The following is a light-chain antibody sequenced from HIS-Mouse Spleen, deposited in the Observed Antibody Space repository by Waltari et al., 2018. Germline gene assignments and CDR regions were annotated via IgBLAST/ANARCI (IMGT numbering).Light chain of an antibody. CDR1: SSDFGGYNL. Sequence: QSALTQPAPVSGSPGQSITIPCPGTSSDFGGYNLVSWYQQHPGKAPKLMIYEGSKRPSGVSNRFSGSKSGNTASLTISGLQAEDEADYYCCSYAGSSTVVFGGGTKLTVL. CDR2: EGS. V-gene: IGLV2-23*01. CDR3: CSYAGSSTVV. J-gene: IGLJ2*01.